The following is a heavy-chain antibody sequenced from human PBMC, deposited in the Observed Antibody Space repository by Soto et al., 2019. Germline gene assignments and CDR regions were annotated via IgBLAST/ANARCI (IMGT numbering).Heavy chain of an antibody. J-gene: IGHJ4*02. CDR2: ISTYNGNP. CDR3: ARGRTRALDY. CDR1: GYIFTSQG. D-gene: IGHD1-7*01. V-gene: IGHV1-18*01. Sequence: QIQLVQSGAEVKKPGASVKVSCKASGYIFTSQGISWVRQAPGQGLEWMGWISTYNGNPNYAQKLQGRVTMTTHTSTTTAFLELRSLTSDDTAVYYCARGRTRALDYCGQGTPVIVSS.